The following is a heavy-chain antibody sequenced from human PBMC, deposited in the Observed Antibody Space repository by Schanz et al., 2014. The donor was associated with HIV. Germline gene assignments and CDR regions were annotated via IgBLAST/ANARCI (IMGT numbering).Heavy chain of an antibody. CDR2: MNPKSGNT. J-gene: IGHJ4*02. CDR3: ARSLGYNNNWHDY. V-gene: IGHV1-8*02. D-gene: IGHD1-1*01. CDR1: GGTFNTYA. Sequence: QVQLVQSGAEVKKPGSSVKVSCKASGGTFNTYAINWVRLAPGQGLEWMGWMNPKSGNTNFAQKFRGRVTMTRDASITTAYMELSSLSSEDTAVYYCARSLGYNNNWHDYWGQGSLVTVSS.